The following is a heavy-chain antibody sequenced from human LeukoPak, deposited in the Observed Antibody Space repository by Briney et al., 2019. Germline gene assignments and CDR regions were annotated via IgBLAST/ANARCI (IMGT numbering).Heavy chain of an antibody. CDR1: GGAITSGGYS. CDR2: IYYSGST. CDR3: AGATGNAYNWFDP. V-gene: IGHV4-30-4*07. Sequence: SQTLSLTCTVSGGAITSGGYSWNWIRQPPGKGLEWIGYIYYSGSTYYNPSLKSRVTISVDSSKNQFSLKLSSVTAADTAVYYCAGATGNAYNWFDPWGQGTLVTVSS. J-gene: IGHJ5*02.